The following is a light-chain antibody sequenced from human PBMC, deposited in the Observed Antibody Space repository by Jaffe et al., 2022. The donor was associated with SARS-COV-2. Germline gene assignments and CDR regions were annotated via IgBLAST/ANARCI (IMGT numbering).Light chain of an antibody. CDR2: EVS. Sequence: QSALTQPASVSGSPGQSITISCTGTSSDLSTYNYVSWYQQHPGKAPKLMIYEVSNRPSGVSNRFTGSKSGNTASLIISGLQAEDEADYYCSSYTSSSTPWVFGGGTKLTVL. V-gene: IGLV2-14*01. CDR3: SSYTSSSTPWV. J-gene: IGLJ3*02. CDR1: SSDLSTYNY.